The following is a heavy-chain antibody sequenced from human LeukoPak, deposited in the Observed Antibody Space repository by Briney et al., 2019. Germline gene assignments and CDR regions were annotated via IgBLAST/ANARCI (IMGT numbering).Heavy chain of an antibody. D-gene: IGHD2-15*01. CDR1: GGTFSSYA. CDR2: IIPIFGTA. CDR3: ARGPLTVVVAATFDY. Sequence: SVKVSCKASGGTFSSYAISWVRQAPGQGLEWMGGIIPIFGTANYAQKFQGRVTITTDESTSAAYMELSSLRSEDTAVYYCARGPLTVVVAATFDYWGQGTLVTVSS. V-gene: IGHV1-69*05. J-gene: IGHJ4*02.